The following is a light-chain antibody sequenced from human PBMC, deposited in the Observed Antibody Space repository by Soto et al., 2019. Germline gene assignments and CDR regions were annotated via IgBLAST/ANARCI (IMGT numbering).Light chain of an antibody. CDR2: DNS. CDR3: QSYDSSLSVLYV. CDR1: SSNIGAGYD. Sequence: QLVLTQPPSVSGAPGQRVTISGTGSSSNIGAGYDVHWYQQLPGTAPKLLIYDNSNRPSGVPDRFSGSKSGTSASLAITGLQAEDESDYYCQSYDSSLSVLYVFGTGTKVTVL. J-gene: IGLJ1*01. V-gene: IGLV1-40*01.